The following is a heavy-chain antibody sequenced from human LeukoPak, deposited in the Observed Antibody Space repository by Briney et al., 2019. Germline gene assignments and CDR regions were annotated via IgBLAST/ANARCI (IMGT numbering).Heavy chain of an antibody. D-gene: IGHD3-9*01. V-gene: IGHV4-59*12. CDR3: ARAIRYFGYYYYYMDV. CDR1: GGSISSYY. Sequence: SETLSLTCTVSGGSISSYYWSWIRQPPGKGLEWIGYIYYSGSTNYNPSLKSRVTISVDTSKNQFSLKLSSVTAADTAVYYCARAIRYFGYYYYYMDVWAKGTTVTISS. CDR2: IYYSGST. J-gene: IGHJ6*03.